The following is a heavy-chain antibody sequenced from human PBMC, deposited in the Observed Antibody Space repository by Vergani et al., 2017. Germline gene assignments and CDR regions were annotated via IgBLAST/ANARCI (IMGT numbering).Heavy chain of an antibody. V-gene: IGHV5-10-1*03. CDR2: IDPSDSYT. Sequence: EVQLVQSGAEVKKPGESLRISCKGSGYSFTSYWISWVRQMPGKGLEWMGRIDPSDSYTNYSPSFQGHVTISADKSISTAYLQWSSLKASDTAMYYCAGETPPVYDFWGGYYLDVWGQGTTVTVSS. CDR1: GYSFTSYW. CDR3: AGETPPVYDFWGGYYLDV. J-gene: IGHJ6*02. D-gene: IGHD3-3*01.